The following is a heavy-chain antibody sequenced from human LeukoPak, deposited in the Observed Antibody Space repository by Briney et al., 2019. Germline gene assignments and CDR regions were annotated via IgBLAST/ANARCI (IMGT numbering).Heavy chain of an antibody. Sequence: SETPSLTCTVSGGSISSSSYYWGWIRQPPGKGLEWIGSIYYSGSTYYNPSLKSRVTISVDTSKNQFSLKLSSVTAADTAVYYCASRDFYYYGTGKDYWGQGTLVTVSS. CDR2: IYYSGST. V-gene: IGHV4-39*01. J-gene: IGHJ4*02. CDR1: GGSISSSSYY. D-gene: IGHD3-10*01. CDR3: ASRDFYYYGTGKDY.